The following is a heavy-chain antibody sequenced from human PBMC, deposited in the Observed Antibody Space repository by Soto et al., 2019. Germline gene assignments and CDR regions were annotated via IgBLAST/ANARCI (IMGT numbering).Heavy chain of an antibody. J-gene: IGHJ3*02. D-gene: IGHD1-26*01. CDR1: DFSFTNAW. CDR3: TTDSQWGI. Sequence: GGSLRLSCATSDFSFTNAWMNWVRQAPGKGLEWVGRIKSKNDGGTTEYAAPVKGRFTISRDDSKDTLYLQMNSLKTEDTAVYYCTTDSQWGIWGQGTMVTVSS. V-gene: IGHV3-15*07. CDR2: IKSKNDGGTT.